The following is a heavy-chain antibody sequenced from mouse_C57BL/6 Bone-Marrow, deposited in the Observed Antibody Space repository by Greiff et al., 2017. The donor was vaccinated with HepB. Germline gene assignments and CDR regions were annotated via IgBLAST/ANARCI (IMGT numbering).Heavy chain of an antibody. Sequence: VHVKQSGAELVRPGASVKLSCAASGFNIKDDYMHWVKQRPEQGLEWIGWIDPENGDTEYASKFQGKATITADTTSNTAYLQLSSLTSDDTAVDYCTTGFYVGSYWGPGTLVTVSA. CDR3: TTGFYVGSY. CDR2: IDPENGDT. J-gene: IGHJ3*01. V-gene: IGHV14-4*01. CDR1: GFNIKDDY. D-gene: IGHD2-12*01.